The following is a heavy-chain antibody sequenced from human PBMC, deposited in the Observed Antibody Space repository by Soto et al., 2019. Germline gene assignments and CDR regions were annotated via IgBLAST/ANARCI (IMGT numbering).Heavy chain of an antibody. CDR3: ARTIIAAAGNERYFQH. CDR2: VYYSGST. V-gene: IGHV4-31*03. J-gene: IGHJ1*01. Sequence: SETLSLTCTVSGGSISSGGYYWSWIRQHPGKGLEWIGYVYYSGSTYYNPSLKSRVTISVDTSKNQFSLKLSSVTAADTAVYYCARTIIAAAGNERYFQHWGQGTLVTVSS. CDR1: GGSISSGGYY. D-gene: IGHD6-13*01.